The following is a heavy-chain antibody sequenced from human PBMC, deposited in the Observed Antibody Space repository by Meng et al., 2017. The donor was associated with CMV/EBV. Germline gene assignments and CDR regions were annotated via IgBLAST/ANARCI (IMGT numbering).Heavy chain of an antibody. CDR3: ARTPSYSGSQRPFDY. J-gene: IGHJ4*02. V-gene: IGHV1-2*02. CDR1: GYTFTGYY. CDR2: INPNSGGT. Sequence: VQLVRFGAEVKKPGASVKVSCKASGYTFTGYYMHWVRQAPGQGLEWMGWINPNSGGTNYAQKFQGRVTMTRDTSISTAYMELSRLRSDDTAVYYCARTPSYSGSQRPFDYWGQGTLVTVSS. D-gene: IGHD1-26*01.